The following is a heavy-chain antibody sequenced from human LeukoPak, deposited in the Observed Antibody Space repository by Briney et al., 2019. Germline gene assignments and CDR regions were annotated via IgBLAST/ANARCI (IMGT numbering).Heavy chain of an antibody. V-gene: IGHV1-3*03. CDR2: INAGNGNT. D-gene: IGHD6-19*01. J-gene: IGHJ4*02. Sequence: ASVKVSCKASGYTFTGYYMHWVRQAPGQGLEWMGWINAGNGNTKYSQEFQGRVTITRDTSASTAYMELSSLRSEDMAVYYCARSFAPRLGIGWIFDYWGQGTLVTVSS. CDR3: ARSFAPRLGIGWIFDY. CDR1: GYTFTGYY.